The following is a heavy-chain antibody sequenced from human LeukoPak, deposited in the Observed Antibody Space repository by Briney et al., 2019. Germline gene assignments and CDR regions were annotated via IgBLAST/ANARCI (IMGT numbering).Heavy chain of an antibody. CDR2: IWYGGSNK. D-gene: IGHD6-13*01. Sequence: GGSLRLSCAASGFTFSSYGMHWVRQAPGKGLEWVAVIWYGGSNKYYADSVKGRFTISRDNSKNTLYLQMNSLRAEDTAVYYCAREVIAAGSDYWGQGTLVTVSS. CDR3: AREVIAAGSDY. CDR1: GFTFSSYG. V-gene: IGHV3-33*08. J-gene: IGHJ4*02.